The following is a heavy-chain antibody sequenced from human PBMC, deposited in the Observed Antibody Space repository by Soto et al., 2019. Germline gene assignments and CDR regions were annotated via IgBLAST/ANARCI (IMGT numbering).Heavy chain of an antibody. D-gene: IGHD3-22*01. J-gene: IGHJ6*02. Sequence: PSETLSLTCTVSGGSISSYYWSWIRQPPGKGLEWIGYIYYSGSTNYNPSLKSRVTISVDTSKNQFSLKLSSVTAADTAVYYCAIYNSNFYYYGMDVWGQGTTVTVS. CDR2: IYYSGST. V-gene: IGHV4-59*01. CDR1: GGSISSYY. CDR3: AIYNSNFYYYGMDV.